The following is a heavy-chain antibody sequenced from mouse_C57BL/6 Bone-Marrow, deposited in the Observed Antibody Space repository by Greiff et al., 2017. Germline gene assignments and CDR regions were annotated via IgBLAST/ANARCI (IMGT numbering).Heavy chain of an antibody. CDR3: ARLPGGFDV. Sequence: VQLQQSGAELARPGASVKLSCTASGYTFTSYGISWVKQRTGQGLEWIGEIYPTSGNTYYNEKFKGKATLTADKSSSTAYMEFGNLAAEDSAGYFCARLPGGFDVWGTGTTVTVSA. V-gene: IGHV1-81*01. CDR2: IYPTSGNT. CDR1: GYTFTSYG. J-gene: IGHJ1*03. D-gene: IGHD2-12*01.